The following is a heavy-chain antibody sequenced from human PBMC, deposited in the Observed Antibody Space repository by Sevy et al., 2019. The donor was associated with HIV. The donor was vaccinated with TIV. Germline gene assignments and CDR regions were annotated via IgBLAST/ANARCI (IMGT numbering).Heavy chain of an antibody. CDR2: IKCTTDGGTT. D-gene: IGHD3-3*02. CDR1: GFSFSNAW. CDR3: AKLEDDYYYYYMDV. J-gene: IGHJ6*03. V-gene: IGHV3-15*01. Sequence: GGSLRLSCVASGFSFSNAWMSWVRQAPGKGLEWIGHIKCTTDGGTTDVKGRFTISRDDSKNTLYLQMNSLKTEDSAVYYCAKLEDDYYYYYMDVWGKGSTVTVSS.